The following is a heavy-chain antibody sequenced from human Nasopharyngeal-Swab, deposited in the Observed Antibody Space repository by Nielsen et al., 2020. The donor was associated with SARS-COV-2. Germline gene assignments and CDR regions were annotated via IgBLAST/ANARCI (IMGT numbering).Heavy chain of an antibody. CDR2: ISAYNGNT. Sequence: ASVKVSCKTSGYIFNNYGLSWVRQAPGQGLEWMGWISAYNGNTNYAQKLQGRVTMTTDTSTSTAYMELRSLRSDDTAVYYCARVGRYYYDSSGYQREVGFDYWGQGTLVTVSS. CDR1: GYIFNNYG. J-gene: IGHJ4*02. CDR3: ARVGRYYYDSSGYQREVGFDY. V-gene: IGHV1-18*01. D-gene: IGHD3-22*01.